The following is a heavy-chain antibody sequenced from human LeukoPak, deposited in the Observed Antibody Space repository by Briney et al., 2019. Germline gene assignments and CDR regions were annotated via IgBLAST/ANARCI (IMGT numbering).Heavy chain of an antibody. D-gene: IGHD5-12*01. CDR2: INAGNGNT. V-gene: IGHV1-3*01. Sequence: GASVKVSCKASGYTFTTYDIHWVRQAPGQRLEWMGWINAGNGNTKYSQKFQGRVTITRDTSASTVYMELSSLRSEDTAVYFCASDTSYGGYSGYDWTWGSWGQGTLVTVSS. CDR3: ASDTSYGGYSGYDWTWGS. J-gene: IGHJ5*02. CDR1: GYTFTTYD.